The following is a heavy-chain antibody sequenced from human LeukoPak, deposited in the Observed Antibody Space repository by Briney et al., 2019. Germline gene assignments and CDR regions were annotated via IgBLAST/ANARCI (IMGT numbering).Heavy chain of an antibody. CDR2: IYYSGST. CDR1: GGSISGYY. CDR3: ARLPAPLPH. Sequence: PSETLSLTCTVSGGSISGYYWSWIRQPPGKGLEWIGYIYYSGSTNYNPSLKSRVTISVDTSKNQFSLKLSSVTAADTAVYYCARLPAPLPHWGQGTLVTVSS. J-gene: IGHJ4*02. V-gene: IGHV4-59*08. D-gene: IGHD2-21*01.